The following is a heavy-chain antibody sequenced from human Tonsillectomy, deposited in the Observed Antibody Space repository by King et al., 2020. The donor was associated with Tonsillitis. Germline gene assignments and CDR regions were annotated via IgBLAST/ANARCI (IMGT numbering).Heavy chain of an antibody. D-gene: IGHD3-16*01. J-gene: IGHJ3*02. CDR1: GFTFSSYG. CDR3: AGDPYGWGGYYAFDI. Sequence: VQLVESGGGVVQPGRSLRLSCAASGFTFSSYGMHWVRQAPGKGLEWVAFIWYDGSKKFYADSVKGRVSISRDNSKNTVDLQLNSLRAEDTAVYYCAGDPYGWGGYYAFDIWGQGTTVTVSS. V-gene: IGHV3-33*08. CDR2: IWYDGSKK.